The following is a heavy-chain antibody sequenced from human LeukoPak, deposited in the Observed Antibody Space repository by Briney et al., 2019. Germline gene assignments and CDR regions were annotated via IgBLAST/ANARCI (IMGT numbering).Heavy chain of an antibody. Sequence: GESLKISCKGSGYSFTSYWIGWVRQMPGKGLEWMGIIYPGDSDTRYSPSFQGQVTISADKSISTAYLQWSSLKASDTAMYYCARHHCSSTSCYRGYYYGMDVWGQGTTVTVSS. CDR2: IYPGDSDT. CDR3: ARHHCSSTSCYRGYYYGMDV. J-gene: IGHJ6*02. D-gene: IGHD2-2*02. V-gene: IGHV5-51*01. CDR1: GYSFTSYW.